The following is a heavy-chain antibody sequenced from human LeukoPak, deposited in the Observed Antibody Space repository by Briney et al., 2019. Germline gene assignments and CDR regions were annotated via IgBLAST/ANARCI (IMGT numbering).Heavy chain of an antibody. J-gene: IGHJ4*02. CDR2: IYTRGST. Sequence: PSETLSLTCTVSGGSISTYYWSWIRQPAGKGLEWIGRIYTRGSTNYNPSLKTRVTMSLDTSKNQFSLKLSSVTAADTAVYYCARAGILTGYYYHFDYWGQGTLVTVSS. V-gene: IGHV4-4*07. CDR1: GGSISTYY. D-gene: IGHD3-9*01. CDR3: ARAGILTGYYYHFDY.